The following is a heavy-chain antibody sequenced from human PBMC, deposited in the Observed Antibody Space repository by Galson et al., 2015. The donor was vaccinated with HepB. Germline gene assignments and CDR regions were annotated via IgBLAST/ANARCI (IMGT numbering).Heavy chain of an antibody. CDR1: GYTFTNYD. D-gene: IGHD2/OR15-2a*01. Sequence: SVKVSCKASGYTFTNYDINWVRQAPGQGLEWMGWVNPNSHNTGYAQKFQGRVTMTMDTSTNTAYMELTRLRSEDTAVYYCARYFNPLDYWGQGTLVTVSS. J-gene: IGHJ4*02. CDR3: ARYFNPLDY. CDR2: VNPNSHNT. V-gene: IGHV1-8*01.